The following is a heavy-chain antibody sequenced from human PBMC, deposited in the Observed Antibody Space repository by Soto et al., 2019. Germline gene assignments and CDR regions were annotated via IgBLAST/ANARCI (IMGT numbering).Heavy chain of an antibody. J-gene: IGHJ4*02. D-gene: IGHD3-10*01. Sequence: KASETLSLTCAVSGGSISSSNWRSWVRQPPGKGLEWIGEIYHSGSTNYNPSLKSRVTISVDKSKNQFSLKLSSVTAADTAVYYCAGGLNYYGSGSYLGYWGQGTLVTVSS. CDR1: GGSISSSNW. V-gene: IGHV4-4*02. CDR3: AGGLNYYGSGSYLGY. CDR2: IYHSGST.